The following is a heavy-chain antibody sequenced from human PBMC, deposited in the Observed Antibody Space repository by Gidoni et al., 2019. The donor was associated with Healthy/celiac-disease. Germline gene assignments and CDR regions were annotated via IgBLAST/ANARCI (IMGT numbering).Heavy chain of an antibody. V-gene: IGHV1-69*01. D-gene: IGHD3-10*01. J-gene: IGHJ5*02. CDR2: IIPIFGTA. CDR3: ARAGKTFGMVRSPWTWFDP. Sequence: QVQLVQSGAEVKKPGSSVKVSCKASGGTFSSYAISWVRQAPGQGLEWMGGIIPIFGTANYAQKFQGRVTITADESTSTAYMELSSLRSEDTAVYYCARAGKTFGMVRSPWTWFDPWGQGTLVTVSS. CDR1: GGTFSSYA.